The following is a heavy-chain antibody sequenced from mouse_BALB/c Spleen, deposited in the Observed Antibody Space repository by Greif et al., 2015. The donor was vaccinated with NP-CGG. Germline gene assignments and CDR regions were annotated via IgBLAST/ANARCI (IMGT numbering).Heavy chain of an antibody. Sequence: DVMLVESGGGLVKPGGSLKLSCAASGFTFSSYTMSWVRQTPEKRLEWVATISRGGGNTYYPDSVKGRFTISRDNAKSNLYLQMSSLRSEDTALYYCARYDYDGYYYAMDYWGQGTSVTVSS. D-gene: IGHD2-4*01. CDR2: ISRGGGNT. CDR1: GFTFSSYT. J-gene: IGHJ4*01. CDR3: ARYDYDGYYYAMDY. V-gene: IGHV5-9*03.